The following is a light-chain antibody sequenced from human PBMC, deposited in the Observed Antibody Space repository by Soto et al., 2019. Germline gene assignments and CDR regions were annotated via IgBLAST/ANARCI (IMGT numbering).Light chain of an antibody. CDR2: EVS. V-gene: IGLV2-14*01. CDR3: KSYTSSSTLYV. CDR1: SSDVGGYNY. Sequence: QSALTQPASVSGSPGQSITISCTGTSSDVGGYNYVSWYQQHPGKAPKLMIYEVSNRPSGVSNRFSGSKSGNTASLTISGLQAEDEADYYCKSYTSSSTLYVFRTGTKVTVL. J-gene: IGLJ1*01.